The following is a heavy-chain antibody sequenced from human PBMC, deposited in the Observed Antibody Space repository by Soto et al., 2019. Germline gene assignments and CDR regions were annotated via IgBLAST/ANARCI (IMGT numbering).Heavy chain of an antibody. J-gene: IGHJ6*03. CDR3: AHRYYGYYYMEV. CDR1: GFSLSTSGEG. V-gene: IGHV2-5*02. Sequence: SGPTLVNRTQTLTLTCTFSGFSLSTSGEGVGWIRPPPGKALEWLALIYWDHDKLYSPSLKSRLTITKETSKNQAVLTMTNMDPVYTATYYCAHRYYGYYYMEVWGKGTPVTVSS. CDR2: IYWDHDK.